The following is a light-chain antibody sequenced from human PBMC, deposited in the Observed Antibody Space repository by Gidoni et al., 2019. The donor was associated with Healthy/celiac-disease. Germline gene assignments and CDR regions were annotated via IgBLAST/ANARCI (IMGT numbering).Light chain of an antibody. CDR2: LGS. Sequence: DIVLTQSPLSLPVTPGKPASISCRSSQSLLHSNGYKYLDWYLQKPGQSPQLLIYLGSNRASGVPDRFSGSGSGTDVTLKSSRVEAEDVGVYYCMQALQTITFGPGTKVDIK. CDR1: QSLLHSNGYKY. V-gene: IGKV2-28*01. J-gene: IGKJ3*01. CDR3: MQALQTIT.